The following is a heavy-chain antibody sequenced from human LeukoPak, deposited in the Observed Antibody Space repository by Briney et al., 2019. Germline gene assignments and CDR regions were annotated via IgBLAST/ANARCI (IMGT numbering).Heavy chain of an antibody. CDR3: ARGSSYDFWSGYSYYYYGMGV. J-gene: IGHJ6*02. D-gene: IGHD3-3*01. Sequence: SETLSLTCTVSGGSISSYYWSWIRQPPGKGLEWIGYIYYSGSTNYNPSLKSRVTISVDTSKNQFSLKLSSVTAADTAVYYCARGSSYDFWSGYSYYYYGMGVWGQGTTVTVSS. V-gene: IGHV4-59*01. CDR1: GGSISSYY. CDR2: IYYSGST.